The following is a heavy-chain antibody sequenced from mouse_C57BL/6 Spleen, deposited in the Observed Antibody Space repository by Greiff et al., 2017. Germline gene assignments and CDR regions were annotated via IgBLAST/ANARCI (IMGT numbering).Heavy chain of an antibody. D-gene: IGHD2-10*02. J-gene: IGHJ3*01. CDR1: GYTFSSYW. CDR2: IYPSDSDT. V-gene: IGHV1-61*01. CDR3: ARVWYGNYVRFAY. Sequence: QVQLQQPGAELVRPGSSVKLSCKASGYTFSSYWMDWVKQSPGQGLEWIGNIYPSDSDTHYNHKIKDKSTLTVDKSYSTDYMQRIRLTSEDSSVYYCARVWYGNYVRFAYWGQGTLVTVSA.